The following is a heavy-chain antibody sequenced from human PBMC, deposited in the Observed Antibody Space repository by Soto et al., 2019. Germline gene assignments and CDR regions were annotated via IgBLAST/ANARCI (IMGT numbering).Heavy chain of an antibody. CDR1: GYSLTSYW. D-gene: IGHD3-3*01. CDR2: IYPGDSDT. Sequence: GESLKISCKGSGYSLTSYWIGWVRQMPGKGLEWMGIIYPGDSDTRYSPSFQGQVTVSADKSISTAYLQWSSLKASDTAMYYCARQRLLEWLGPDYYYMDVWGKGTTVTVSS. V-gene: IGHV5-51*01. CDR3: ARQRLLEWLGPDYYYMDV. J-gene: IGHJ6*03.